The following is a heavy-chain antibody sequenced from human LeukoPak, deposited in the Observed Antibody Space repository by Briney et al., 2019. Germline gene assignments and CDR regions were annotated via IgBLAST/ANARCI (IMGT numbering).Heavy chain of an antibody. Sequence: GGSLRLSCAASGFTFSDYYMSWIRQAPGKGLEWVAVISYDGSNKYYADSVKGRFTISRDNSKNTLYLQMNSLRAEDTAVYYCAKDLGDGYTTDAFDIWGQGTTVTVSS. CDR3: AKDLGDGYTTDAFDI. D-gene: IGHD5-24*01. CDR2: ISYDGSNK. CDR1: GFTFSDYY. V-gene: IGHV3-30*18. J-gene: IGHJ3*02.